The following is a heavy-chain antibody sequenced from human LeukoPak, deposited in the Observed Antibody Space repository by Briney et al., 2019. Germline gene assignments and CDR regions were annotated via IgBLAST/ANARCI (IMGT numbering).Heavy chain of an antibody. CDR3: ARAFGSSWNFLYGMDV. CDR1: GGSISSGDYY. J-gene: IGHJ6*02. Sequence: SQTLSLTCTVSGGSISSGDYYWSWIRQPPGKGLEWIGYIYYSGSTYYNPSLKSRVTISVDTSKNQFSLKLSSVTAADTAVYYCARAFGSSWNFLYGMDVWGQGTTVTVSS. V-gene: IGHV4-30-4*01. CDR2: IYYSGST. D-gene: IGHD6-13*01.